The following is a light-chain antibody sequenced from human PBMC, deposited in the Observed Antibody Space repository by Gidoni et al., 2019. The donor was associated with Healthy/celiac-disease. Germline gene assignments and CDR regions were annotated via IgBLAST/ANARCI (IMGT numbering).Light chain of an antibody. V-gene: IGKV1-5*03. CDR2: KAS. J-gene: IGKJ2*01. Sequence: DNQMTQSPSTLSASVGDRVTIPCRASQSISSWLAWYQQKPGKAPKLLIYKASSLESGVPSRFSGSGSGTEFTLTISSLQPDDFATYYCQQYNSYSYTFGQGTKLEIK. CDR1: QSISSW. CDR3: QQYNSYSYT.